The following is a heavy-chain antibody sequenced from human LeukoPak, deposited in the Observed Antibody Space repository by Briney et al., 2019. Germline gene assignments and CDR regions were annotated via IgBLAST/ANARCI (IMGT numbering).Heavy chain of an antibody. CDR3: ARPYYYDSSGYEFVY. D-gene: IGHD3-22*01. J-gene: IGHJ4*02. V-gene: IGHV5-51*01. CDR2: IYPGDSDT. Sequence: GESLKISCKGSGYSFTSHWIGWVRQMPGKGLEWMGIIYPGDSDTRYSPSFQGQVTISADKSISTAYLQWSSLKASDTAMYYCARPYYYDSSGYEFVYWGQGTLVTVSS. CDR1: GYSFTSHW.